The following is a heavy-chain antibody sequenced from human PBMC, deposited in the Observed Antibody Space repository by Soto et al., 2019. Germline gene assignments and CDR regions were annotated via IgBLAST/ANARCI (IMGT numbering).Heavy chain of an antibody. D-gene: IGHD6-13*01. CDR2: ISSSSSYI. V-gene: IGHV3-21*01. J-gene: IGHJ4*02. Sequence: EVQLVESGGGLVKPGGSLRLSCAASGFTFSSYSMNWVRQAPGKGLEWVSSISSSSSYIYYADSVKGRFTISRDNAKNSLYLQMNSLRAEDTAVYYCASQGSSSWCIIRWGQGTLVTVSS. CDR1: GFTFSSYS. CDR3: ASQGSSSWCIIR.